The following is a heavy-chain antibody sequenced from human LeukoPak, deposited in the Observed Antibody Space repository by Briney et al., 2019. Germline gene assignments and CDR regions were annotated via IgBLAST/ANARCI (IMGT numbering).Heavy chain of an antibody. V-gene: IGHV1-69*05. D-gene: IGHD2-2*01. CDR3: ARSHPVPAAIGYYYYMDV. Sequence: ASVKVSCKASGGTFSSYAISWVRQAPGQGLEWMGGIIPIFGTANYAQKFQGRVTITTHESTSTAYMELSSLRSEETAVYYCARSHPVPAAIGYYYYMDVWGKGTTVTVSS. J-gene: IGHJ6*03. CDR2: IIPIFGTA. CDR1: GGTFSSYA.